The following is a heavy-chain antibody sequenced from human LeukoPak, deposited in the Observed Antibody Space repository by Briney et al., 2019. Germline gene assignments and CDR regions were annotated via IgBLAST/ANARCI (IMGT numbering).Heavy chain of an antibody. V-gene: IGHV3-23*01. CDR2: ISGSGDRT. D-gene: IGHD1-26*01. CDR3: AAGWYSGSTDY. J-gene: IGHJ4*02. Sequence: GGSLRLSCGASGFTFSSYAMSWVRQAPGKGLEWVSGISGSGDRTYYAESVKGRFTISRDNSKNTLCLQMNSLRAEDTAVYFCAAGWYSGSTDYWGQRTLVTVSS. CDR1: GFTFSSYA.